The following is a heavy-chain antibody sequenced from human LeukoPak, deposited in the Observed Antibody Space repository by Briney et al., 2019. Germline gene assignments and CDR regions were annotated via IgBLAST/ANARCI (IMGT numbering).Heavy chain of an antibody. Sequence: PSETLSLICAVSGGSVTTHYWSWIRQPPGKGLEWIGNIYYRGIPYYNPSLKSRVTISIDTSKNHFSLRLSSVTDADTAVYYCARPPGPDDHFDYWGQGTLATVSS. J-gene: IGHJ4*02. CDR2: IYYRGIP. D-gene: IGHD1-1*01. CDR1: GGSVTTHY. CDR3: ARPPGPDDHFDY. V-gene: IGHV4-59*04.